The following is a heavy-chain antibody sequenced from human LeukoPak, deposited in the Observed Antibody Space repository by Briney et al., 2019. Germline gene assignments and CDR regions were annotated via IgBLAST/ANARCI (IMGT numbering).Heavy chain of an antibody. CDR1: GFTFSDYY. J-gene: IGHJ4*02. D-gene: IGHD5-12*01. CDR3: ARDYSGNDVVDY. Sequence: PGGSLRLSCAASGFTFSDYYMSWIRQAPGKGLEWLSYISGSGTNIYYADSVKGRFTISRDTAKSSLYLQMNSLRAEDTAVYYCARDYSGNDVVDYWGQGTLVTVSS. CDR2: ISGSGTNI. V-gene: IGHV3-11*01.